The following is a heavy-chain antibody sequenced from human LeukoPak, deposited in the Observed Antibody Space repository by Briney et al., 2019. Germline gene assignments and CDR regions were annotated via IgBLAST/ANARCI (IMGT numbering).Heavy chain of an antibody. CDR2: IIPILGIA. J-gene: IGHJ4*02. CDR3: ARDSGYYGSGSSFDY. V-gene: IGHV1-69*04. D-gene: IGHD3-10*01. CDR1: GGTFSSYA. Sequence: EASVKVSCKASGGTFSSYAISWVRQAPGQGLEWMGRIIPILGIANYAQKFQGRVTITADKSTSTAYMELSSLRSEDTAVYYCARDSGYYGSGSSFDYWGQGTLVTVSS.